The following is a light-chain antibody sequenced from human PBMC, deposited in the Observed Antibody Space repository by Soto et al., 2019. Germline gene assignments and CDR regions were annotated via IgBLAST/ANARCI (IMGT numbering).Light chain of an antibody. Sequence: QSALTQPASVSGSPGQSITISCTGTSSDVGGYGYVSWYQQHPGKAPKLMIYGVNNRPSGVSYRFSGSKSGNMASLTISGLQAEDEADYYCSSYTSSTTYVFGTGTKLTVL. V-gene: IGLV2-14*01. CDR1: SSDVGGYGY. CDR3: SSYTSSTTYV. CDR2: GVN. J-gene: IGLJ1*01.